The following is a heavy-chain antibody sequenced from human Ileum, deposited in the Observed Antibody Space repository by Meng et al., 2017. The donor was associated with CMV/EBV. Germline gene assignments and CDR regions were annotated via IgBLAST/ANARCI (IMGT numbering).Heavy chain of an antibody. CDR2: ISAYNGNT. CDR3: ARGRSSRYFDWLLSVDY. CDR1: GYTFTSYG. D-gene: IGHD3-9*01. V-gene: IGHV1-18*01. Sequence: ASVKVSCKASGYTFTSYGISWVRQAPGQGLEWMGWISAYNGNTNYAQKLQGRVTMTTDTSTSTAYMELRSLRSDDTAVYYCARGRSSRYFDWLLSVDYWGQGTLVTVS. J-gene: IGHJ4*02.